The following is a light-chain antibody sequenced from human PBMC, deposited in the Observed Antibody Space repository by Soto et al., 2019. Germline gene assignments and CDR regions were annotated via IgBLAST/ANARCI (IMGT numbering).Light chain of an antibody. CDR1: SSDVGGYNY. CDR3: TSYAGSNNFFYV. Sequence: QSALTQPPSASGSPGQSVTISCTGTSSDVGGYNYVSWYQQHPGKATKLMIYEVSKRPSGVPDRFSGSKSGNTASLTVSRLQAEDEADYYCTSYAGSNNFFYVFGTGTKVT. J-gene: IGLJ1*01. V-gene: IGLV2-8*01. CDR2: EVS.